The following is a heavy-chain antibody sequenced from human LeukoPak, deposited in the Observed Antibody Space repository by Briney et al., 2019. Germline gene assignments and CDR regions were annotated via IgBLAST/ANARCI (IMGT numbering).Heavy chain of an antibody. Sequence: SVKVSCKASGGTFITFGISWVRQAPGQGFEWMGGIIPMSGTVNNAQKFQGRVTITADKSTGTAYMELSSLRSDDTAVYYCARETGYAYGRAPLDYWGQGTLVTVSS. D-gene: IGHD5-18*01. V-gene: IGHV1-69*06. CDR2: IIPMSGTV. CDR3: ARETGYAYGRAPLDY. CDR1: GGTFITFG. J-gene: IGHJ4*02.